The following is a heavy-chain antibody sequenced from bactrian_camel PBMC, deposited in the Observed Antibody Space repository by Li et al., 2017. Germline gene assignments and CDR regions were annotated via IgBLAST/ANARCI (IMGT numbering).Heavy chain of an antibody. CDR1: AYTHGSNY. Sequence: DVQLVESGGGSVQAGGSLRLSCVASAYTHGSNYMGWFRQAPGKEREAVAFIHSDGSRTGYVDSVKGRFTVSGDNLKNSVFLQMNSLKPEDTAKYYCAVGKAGVPWNAAQARAFMNRDFEYWGQGTQVTVS. D-gene: IGHD3*01. J-gene: IGHJ6*01. CDR2: IHSDGSRT. CDR3: AVGKAGVPWNAAQARAFMNRDFEY. V-gene: IGHV3S40*01.